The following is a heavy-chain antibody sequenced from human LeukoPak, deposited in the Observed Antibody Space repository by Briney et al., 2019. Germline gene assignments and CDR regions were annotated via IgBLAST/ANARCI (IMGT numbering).Heavy chain of an antibody. CDR1: GYTFTGYY. Sequence: ASVKVSCKASGYTFTGYYMHWVRQAPGQALEWMGWINPNSGGTNYAQKFQGRVTMTRDTSISTAYMELSRLRSDDTAVYYCARGGDCSSTSCFMFDYWGQGTLVTVSS. J-gene: IGHJ4*02. CDR2: INPNSGGT. V-gene: IGHV1-2*02. D-gene: IGHD2-2*01. CDR3: ARGGDCSSTSCFMFDY.